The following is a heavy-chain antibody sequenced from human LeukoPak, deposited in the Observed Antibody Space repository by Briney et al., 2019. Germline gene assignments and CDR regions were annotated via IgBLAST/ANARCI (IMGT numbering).Heavy chain of an antibody. J-gene: IGHJ4*02. CDR1: GGSITSSSYY. CDR2: IYYTGST. CDR3: ARQSSNILFGGIDY. V-gene: IGHV4-39*01. D-gene: IGHD2-21*01. Sequence: PSETLSLTCTVSGGSITSSSYYWGWIRQPPGKGLEWIGSIYYTGSTYYNPSLKSRVTISVDTSKKQFSLRLNSVTAADTAVYYCARQSSNILFGGIDYWGQGTLVTVSS.